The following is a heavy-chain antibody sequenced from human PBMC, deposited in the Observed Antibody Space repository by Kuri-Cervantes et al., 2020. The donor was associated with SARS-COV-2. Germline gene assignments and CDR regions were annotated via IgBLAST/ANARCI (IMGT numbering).Heavy chain of an antibody. V-gene: IGHV3-7*01. D-gene: IGHD2-15*01. CDR1: GFTFSSYW. J-gene: IGHJ4*02. CDR3: ARDLSPYCSGGSCYSDY. Sequence: ETLSLTCAASGFTFSSYWMSWVRQAPGKGLEWVANIKQDGSEKYYVDSVKGRFTISRDNAKNSLYLQMNSLRAEDTAVYYCARDLSPYCSGGSCYSDYWGQGTLVTVSS. CDR2: IKQDGSEK.